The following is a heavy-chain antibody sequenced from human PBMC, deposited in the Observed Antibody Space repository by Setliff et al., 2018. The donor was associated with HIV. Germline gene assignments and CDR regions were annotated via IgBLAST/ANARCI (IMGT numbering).Heavy chain of an antibody. Sequence: SETLSLTCSVSGGSISSYYWSWIRQPPGKGLEWIGYIYYTGSTNYNPSLKSRVTISVDTSKNQFSLKLNSVTAADTAVYYCARDLLGSSSLVDYWGQGTLVTVSS. CDR2: IYYTGST. J-gene: IGHJ4*02. CDR1: GGSISSYY. D-gene: IGHD6-6*01. CDR3: ARDLLGSSSLVDY. V-gene: IGHV4-59*01.